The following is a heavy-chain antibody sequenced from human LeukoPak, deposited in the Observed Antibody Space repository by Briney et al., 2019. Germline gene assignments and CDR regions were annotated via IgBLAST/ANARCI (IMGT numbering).Heavy chain of an antibody. CDR1: EFTFSSYA. V-gene: IGHV3-23*01. CDR3: AKGTTIFGVVTYDY. Sequence: GGSLRLSCAASEFTFSSYAMSWVRQAPGKGLEGVSAISRSGGSTYYADSVKGRLTISRDNSKNTLYLPMNSLRAEDTAVYYCAKGTTIFGVVTYDYWGQGTLVTVSS. CDR2: ISRSGGST. J-gene: IGHJ4*02. D-gene: IGHD3-3*01.